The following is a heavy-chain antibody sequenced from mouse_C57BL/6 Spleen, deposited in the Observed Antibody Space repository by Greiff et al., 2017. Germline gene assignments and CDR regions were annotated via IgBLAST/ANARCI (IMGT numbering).Heavy chain of an antibody. CDR1: GYTFTSYG. D-gene: IGHD4-1*01. CDR2: IYPRSGNT. CDR3: ARGGTGTGY. J-gene: IGHJ2*01. Sequence: QVQLQQSGAELARPGASVKLSCKASGYTFTSYGISWVKQRPGQGLEWIGEIYPRSGNTYYNEKFKGKATLTADKSSSTAYMELRSLTSEDSAVYFCARGGTGTGYWGQGTTLTVSS. V-gene: IGHV1-81*01.